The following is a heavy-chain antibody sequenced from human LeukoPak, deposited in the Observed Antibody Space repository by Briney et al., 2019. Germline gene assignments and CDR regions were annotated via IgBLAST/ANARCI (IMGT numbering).Heavy chain of an antibody. CDR2: FYVGGAT. Sequence: GGSLRLSCAVSGFSVTNNYMSWLRQAPGKGLEWVSVFYVGGATYYADSVKGRFTISRDNSENTLYLQMKSRRDEDTAVYYCAKYVAGGTGRWYYYYGMDVWGEGATVTVSS. V-gene: IGHV3-53*01. CDR3: AKYVAGGTGRWYYYYGMDV. D-gene: IGHD4-23*01. J-gene: IGHJ6*04. CDR1: GFSVTNNY.